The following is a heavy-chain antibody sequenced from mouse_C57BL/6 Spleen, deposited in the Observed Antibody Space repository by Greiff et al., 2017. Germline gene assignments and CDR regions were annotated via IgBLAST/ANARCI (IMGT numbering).Heavy chain of an antibody. J-gene: IGHJ3*01. CDR3: ARKDYTNQGFAY. CDR2: INPSTGGT. V-gene: IGHV1-42*01. Sequence: VQLQQSGPELVKPGASVTISCKASGYSFTGYYMNWVKQSPEKSLEWIGEINPSTGGTTYNQKFKAKATLTVDKSSSTAYMQLKSLTSEDSAVYYCARKDYTNQGFAYWGQGTLVTVSA. CDR1: GYSFTGYY. D-gene: IGHD2-12*01.